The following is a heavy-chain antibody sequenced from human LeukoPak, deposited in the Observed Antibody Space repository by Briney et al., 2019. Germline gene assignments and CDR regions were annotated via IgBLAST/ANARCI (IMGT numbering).Heavy chain of an antibody. CDR2: IYPGDSDT. J-gene: IGHJ4*02. CDR3: ARRGDGYNYVNY. Sequence: PGASLQISCEGSGSIFTSYWIGWGRQLPGKGLEWTGIIYPGDSDTRYSPSFQGQVTISADKSISTAYLQWSSLKASDTAMYYCARRGDGYNYVNYWGQGTLVTVSS. V-gene: IGHV5-51*01. D-gene: IGHD5-24*01. CDR1: GSIFTSYW.